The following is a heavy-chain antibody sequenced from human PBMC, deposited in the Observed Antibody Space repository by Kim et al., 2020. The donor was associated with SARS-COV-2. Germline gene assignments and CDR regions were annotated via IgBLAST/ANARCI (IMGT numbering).Heavy chain of an antibody. CDR2: ISSSSSYT. CDR1: GFTFSDYY. Sequence: GGSLRLSCAASGFTFSDYYMSWIRQAPGKGLEWVSYISSSSSYTNYADSVKGRFTISRDNAKNSLYLQMNSLRAEDTAVYYCARVLLAMVTSMDVWGQGTTVTVSS. J-gene: IGHJ6*02. V-gene: IGHV3-11*06. CDR3: ARVLLAMVTSMDV. D-gene: IGHD5-18*01.